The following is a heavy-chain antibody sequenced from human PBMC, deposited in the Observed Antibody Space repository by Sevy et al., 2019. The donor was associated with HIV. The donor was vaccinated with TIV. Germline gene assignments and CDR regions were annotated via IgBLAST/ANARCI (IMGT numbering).Heavy chain of an antibody. V-gene: IGHV3-30*18. J-gene: IGHJ6*02. CDR2: TSYNEGGE. D-gene: IGHD6-19*01. CDR3: AKDTGSSGYDHYGLDV. Sequence: GGSLRLSCVASGFTFSNYGTHWVRQAPGKGLEWVAITSYNEGGENYADSVKGRFTISRDNSKNTVYLQMYRLTTEDTGDYYCAKDTGSSGYDHYGLDVWGQGTTVTVSS. CDR1: GFTFSNYG.